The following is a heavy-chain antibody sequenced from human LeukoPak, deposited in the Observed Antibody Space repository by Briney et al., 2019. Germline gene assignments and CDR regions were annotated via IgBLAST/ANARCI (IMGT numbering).Heavy chain of an antibody. J-gene: IGHJ4*02. Sequence: GGSLRLSCAASGFTFSNVWMDWVRQAPGRGLEWVGRSKTHGDTTAYAAPVKGRFTISRDDSKNTLYLQMNSLKTEDTAVYYCTTTNTVVTGYWGQGTLVSVSS. V-gene: IGHV3-15*01. D-gene: IGHD4-23*01. CDR1: GFTFSNVW. CDR2: SKTHGDTT. CDR3: TTTNTVVTGY.